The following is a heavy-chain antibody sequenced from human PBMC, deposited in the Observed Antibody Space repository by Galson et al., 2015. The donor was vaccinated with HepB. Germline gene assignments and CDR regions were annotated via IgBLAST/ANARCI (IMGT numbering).Heavy chain of an antibody. J-gene: IGHJ6*02. V-gene: IGHV3-23*01. CDR1: GFTFRYYA. Sequence: SLRLSCAASGFTFRYYAMSWVRQAPGKGLEWVSAIAPSGDNTYSADSMKGRFTISRDNSKNTLFLQMNSLRAEDTAVYYCARDYASSWYFNHYYGMDVWGQGTTVTVSS. D-gene: IGHD6-13*01. CDR3: ARDYASSWYFNHYYGMDV. CDR2: IAPSGDNT.